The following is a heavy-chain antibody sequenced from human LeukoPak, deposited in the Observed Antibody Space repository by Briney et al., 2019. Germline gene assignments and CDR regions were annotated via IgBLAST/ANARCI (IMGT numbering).Heavy chain of an antibody. Sequence: GGSLRLSCAASGFTFSSYAMSWVRQAPGKGLEWVSAISGSGGSTYYADSVKGRFTISRDNAKNSLYLQMNSLRAEDTAVYYCARDHTIAVDYFDYWGQGTLVTVSS. J-gene: IGHJ4*02. CDR1: GFTFSSYA. CDR2: ISGSGGST. CDR3: ARDHTIAVDYFDY. V-gene: IGHV3-23*01. D-gene: IGHD6-19*01.